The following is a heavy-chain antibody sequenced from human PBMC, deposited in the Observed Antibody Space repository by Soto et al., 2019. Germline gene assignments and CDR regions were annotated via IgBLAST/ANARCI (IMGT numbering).Heavy chain of an antibody. CDR2: ISAYNGNT. CDR1: GYTFTSYG. V-gene: IGHV1-18*01. J-gene: IGHJ5*02. CDR3: ARGKIKAQWLTSNWFDP. D-gene: IGHD6-19*01. Sequence: QVQLVQSGAEVKKPGASVKVSCKASGYTFTSYGISWVRQTPGQGLEWMGWISAYNGNTNYAQKLQGRVTMTTDTSTSTAYMELRSLRSDDTAVYYCARGKIKAQWLTSNWFDPWGQGTLVTVSS.